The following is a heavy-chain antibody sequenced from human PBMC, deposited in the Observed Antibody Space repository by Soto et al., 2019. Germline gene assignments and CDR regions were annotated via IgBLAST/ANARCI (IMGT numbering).Heavy chain of an antibody. Sequence: GESLKISCKGSGYSFRDYWIGWVRQMPGKGLEWMGIIYPGDSDTTYSPSFQGQVSISVDKNISTAYLQWSSLKASDSAIYYCARRRGYSSWSHYYYYGLDVWGQGTRVTVSS. CDR3: ARRRGYSSWSHYYYYGLDV. J-gene: IGHJ6*02. D-gene: IGHD6-6*01. CDR1: GYSFRDYW. V-gene: IGHV5-51*01. CDR2: IYPGDSDT.